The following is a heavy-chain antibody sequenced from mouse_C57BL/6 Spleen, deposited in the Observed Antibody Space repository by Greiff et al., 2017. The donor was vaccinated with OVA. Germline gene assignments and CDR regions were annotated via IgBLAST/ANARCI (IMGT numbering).Heavy chain of an antibody. CDR3: AVYYGSSSWFAY. V-gene: IGHV1-82*01. J-gene: IGHJ3*01. CDR2: IYPGDGAT. Sequence: VQLQQSGPELVKPGASVKISCQASGYAFSSSWMNWVKQRPGKGLEWIGRIYPGDGATNYNGKFKGKATLTADKSSSTAYMQLSSLTSEDSAVYFCAVYYGSSSWFAYWGQGTLVTVSA. D-gene: IGHD1-1*01. CDR1: GYAFSSSW.